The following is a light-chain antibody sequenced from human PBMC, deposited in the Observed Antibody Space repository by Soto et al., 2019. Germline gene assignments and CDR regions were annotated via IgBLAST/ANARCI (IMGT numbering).Light chain of an antibody. CDR2: DAS. Sequence: DIQMTQSPSTLSASLGDRATITCRASQSISSWLAWYQQKPGKAPKLLIYDASSLESGVPSRLSGSGSGTEFTLTISSLQPDDFATYYCQQYNSYWTFGQGTKVDIK. CDR3: QQYNSYWT. CDR1: QSISSW. V-gene: IGKV1-5*01. J-gene: IGKJ1*01.